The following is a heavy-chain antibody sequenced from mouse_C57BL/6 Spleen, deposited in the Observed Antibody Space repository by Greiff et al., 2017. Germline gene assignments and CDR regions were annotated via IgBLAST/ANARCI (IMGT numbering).Heavy chain of an antibody. CDR1: GYAFSSSW. D-gene: IGHD2-4*01. V-gene: IGHV1-82*01. Sequence: VQLQQSGPELVKPGASVKISCKASGYAFSSSWMNWVKQRPGTGLEWIGRIYPGDGDTTYNGKFKGKATLTADKSSSTAYMPLSSLQYEDSAVYFCAKMIFFEYDEGPYYAMCYWGNGTSVTVSS. CDR3: AKMIFFEYDEGPYYAMCY. CDR2: IYPGDGDT. J-gene: IGHJ4*01.